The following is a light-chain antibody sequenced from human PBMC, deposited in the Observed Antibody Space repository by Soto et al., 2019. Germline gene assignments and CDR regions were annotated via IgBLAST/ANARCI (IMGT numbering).Light chain of an antibody. CDR3: QQRSTWPPRS. CDR1: QSVGSY. J-gene: IGKJ4*01. Sequence: EIVVTQSPATLSLSPGERATLSCRTSQSVGSYLAWYQKKPGKAPRLLIYDASNRATGIPARFSGSGSGRDLTLTISSLEPEDFAVYYCQQRSTWPPRSFGGGTKVEIK. V-gene: IGKV3-11*02. CDR2: DAS.